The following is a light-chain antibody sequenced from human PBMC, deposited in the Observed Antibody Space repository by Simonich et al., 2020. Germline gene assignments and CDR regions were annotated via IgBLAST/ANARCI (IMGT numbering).Light chain of an antibody. CDR1: SSDVGSYNL. CDR2: DVI. J-gene: IGLJ2*01. Sequence: QSALTQPASVSGSPGQSITISCTGTSSDVGSYNLVSWYQKHPGKAPKLMIYDVIKPPSGVSNRFSGAKSGNTASLTISGLQAEDEADYYCSSYTSSSSVVFGGGTKLTVL. V-gene: IGLV2-14*02. CDR3: SSYTSSSSVV.